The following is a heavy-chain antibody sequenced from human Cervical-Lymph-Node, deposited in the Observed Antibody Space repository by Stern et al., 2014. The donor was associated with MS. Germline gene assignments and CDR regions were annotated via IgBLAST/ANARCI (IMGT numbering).Heavy chain of an antibody. CDR2: ISPKSGHI. Sequence: VQLVESGGEVKKPGASVKVSCRASGYTFLDHGITWVRQAPGHGLEWMGWISPKSGHINYAHIVQDRVTMTTDTSTNTAYMELRSLTYDDTAVYFCARDGAPHNWKNWFDPWGQGTLVTVSS. D-gene: IGHD1-20*01. V-gene: IGHV1-18*01. J-gene: IGHJ5*02. CDR1: GYTFLDHG. CDR3: ARDGAPHNWKNWFDP.